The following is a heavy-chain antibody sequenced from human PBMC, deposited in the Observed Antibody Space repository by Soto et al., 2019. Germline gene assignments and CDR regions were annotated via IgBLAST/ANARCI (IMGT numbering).Heavy chain of an antibody. CDR2: IIPIFGTA. V-gene: IGHV1-69*06. CDR1: GGTFSSYA. CDR3: ARVRSSSSYYYYGMDV. Sequence: QVQLVQSGAEVKKPGSSMKVSCKASGGTFSSYAISWVRQAPGQGLEWMGGIIPIFGTANYAQRFQGRVTITADKSTSTAYMELSSLRSEDTAVYYCARVRSSSSYYYYGMDVWGQGTTVTVSS. J-gene: IGHJ6*02. D-gene: IGHD6-6*01.